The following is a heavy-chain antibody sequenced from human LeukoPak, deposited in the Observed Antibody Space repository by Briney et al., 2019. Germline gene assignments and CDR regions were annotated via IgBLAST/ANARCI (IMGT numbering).Heavy chain of an antibody. CDR1: GFTFRIYA. CDR2: ISGSSTTGNNT. J-gene: IGHJ6*03. D-gene: IGHD1-26*01. Sequence: GGSLRLSCAASGFTFRIYAMNWVRQAPGKGLEWFSTISGSSTTGNNTYYSDSVKGRFTISRDNSKNTLYLQMNSLRAEDTAVYYCANSGSYEYYYYMDVWGKGTTVTVSS. V-gene: IGHV3-23*01. CDR3: ANSGSYEYYYYMDV.